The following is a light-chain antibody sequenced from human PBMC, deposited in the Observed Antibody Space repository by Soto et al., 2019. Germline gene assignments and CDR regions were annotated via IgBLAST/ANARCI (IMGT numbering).Light chain of an antibody. V-gene: IGKV3-15*01. CDR3: QQYHHWPPKVT. J-gene: IGKJ3*01. CDR1: QSINTN. CDR2: GAS. Sequence: DIVMTQSPATLSVSPGERATLSCRASQSINTNLAWYQQKPGQAPRLLIYGASTRVTVIPARFSGSGSGTEFTLTISGLQADDFAVYYWQQYHHWPPKVTFGPGTRVDI.